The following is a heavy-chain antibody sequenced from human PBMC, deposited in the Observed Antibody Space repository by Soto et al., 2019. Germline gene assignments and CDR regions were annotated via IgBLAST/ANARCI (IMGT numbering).Heavy chain of an antibody. CDR3: ARVGPYCGGDCYSPPP. D-gene: IGHD2-21*02. J-gene: IGHJ5*02. CDR1: GYSIRNGYY. Sequence: SETLSLTCTVSGYSIRNGYYWGWIRQPPGKGLEWIGTIHHSGSTYYNPSLKSRVTISVDASENHFSLKLSSVTAADTAVYYCARVGPYCGGDCYSPPPWGQGTLVTVSS. CDR2: IHHSGST. V-gene: IGHV4-38-2*02.